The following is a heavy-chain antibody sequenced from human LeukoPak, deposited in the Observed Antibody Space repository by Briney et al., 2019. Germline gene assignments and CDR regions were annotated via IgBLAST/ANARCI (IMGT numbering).Heavy chain of an antibody. CDR2: ISGSGGST. CDR3: ARVQFRAGATFDY. CDR1: GFTFSSYA. J-gene: IGHJ4*02. Sequence: GGSLRLSCAASGFTFSSYAMSWVRQAPGKGLEWVSAISGSGGSTYYADSVKGRFTISRDNSKNTLYLQMNSLRAEDTAVYYCARVQFRAGATFDYWGQGILVAVSS. V-gene: IGHV3-23*01. D-gene: IGHD1-26*01.